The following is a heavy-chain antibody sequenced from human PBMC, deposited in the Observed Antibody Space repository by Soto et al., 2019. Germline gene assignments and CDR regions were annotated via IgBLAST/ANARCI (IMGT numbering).Heavy chain of an antibody. CDR1: GGSISSGGYY. CDR3: ARDSRRGWYIDY. CDR2: IYYSGST. V-gene: IGHV4-31*03. Sequence: SETLSLTCTVSGGSISSGGYYWGWIRRRPGKGLEWIGYIYYSGSTYYNPSLKSRVTISVDTSKNQFSLKLSSVTAADTAVYYCARDSRRGWYIDYWGQGTLVTVSS. D-gene: IGHD6-19*01. J-gene: IGHJ4*02.